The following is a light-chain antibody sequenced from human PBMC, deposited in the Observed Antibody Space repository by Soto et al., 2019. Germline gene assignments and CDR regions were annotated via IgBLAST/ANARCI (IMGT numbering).Light chain of an antibody. J-gene: IGKJ5*01. CDR3: QQYGSSPLIT. CDR1: QSVSSSY. Sequence: EIVFTHSPGTLSLSPGERATLSCSASQSVSSSYLAWYQQKPGQAPRLLIYGASSRATGIPDRFSGSGSGADFTLTISRLEPEDFAVYYCQQYGSSPLITFGQGTRLEIK. V-gene: IGKV3-20*01. CDR2: GAS.